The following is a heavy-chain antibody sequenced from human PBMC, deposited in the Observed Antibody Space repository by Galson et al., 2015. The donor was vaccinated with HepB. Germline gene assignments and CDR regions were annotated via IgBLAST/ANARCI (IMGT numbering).Heavy chain of an antibody. Sequence: SLRLSCAASGFTFSSYVMHWVRQAPGKGLEWVALISYDGSNKYYADSVKGRFTISRDNSKNTLYLQMNSLRAEDTAMYYCARGDSAYYDTSGSSFDYWGQGTLVTVSS. V-gene: IGHV3-30-3*01. CDR3: ARGDSAYYDTSGSSFDY. CDR2: ISYDGSNK. J-gene: IGHJ4*02. D-gene: IGHD3-22*01. CDR1: GFTFSSYV.